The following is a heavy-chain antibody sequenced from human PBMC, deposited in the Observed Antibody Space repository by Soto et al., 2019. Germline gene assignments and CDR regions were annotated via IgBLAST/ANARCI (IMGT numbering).Heavy chain of an antibody. CDR2: IWYDGSNN. D-gene: IGHD4-17*01. Sequence: QVLLVESGGGVVQPGRSLRLSCAASGFTFSNYAMHWVRQAPGKGLEWVAVIWYDGSNNYYADSVKGRFTISRDNSKNTLYLQMNSLRAEDTAVYYCARVGYGDYEIDYWGQGTLVTVSS. CDR3: ARVGYGDYEIDY. J-gene: IGHJ4*02. V-gene: IGHV3-33*01. CDR1: GFTFSNYA.